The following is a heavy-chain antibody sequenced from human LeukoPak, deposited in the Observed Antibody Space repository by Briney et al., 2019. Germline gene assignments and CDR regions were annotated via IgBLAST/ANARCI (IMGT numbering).Heavy chain of an antibody. CDR3: AKHRLPVAGSPSKNPTAYFED. V-gene: IGHV3-23*01. Sequence: PGGSMRLSCAASGFTFTSHSMSWVRQAPGKGLEWVSAISSSGHVTFYADSVKGRFTVSRDQSQNTLFLQMSSLRADDTAVYSCAKHRLPVAGSPSKNPTAYFEDWGQGILVTVSS. D-gene: IGHD6-19*01. CDR2: ISSSGHVT. CDR1: GFTFTSHS. J-gene: IGHJ4*02.